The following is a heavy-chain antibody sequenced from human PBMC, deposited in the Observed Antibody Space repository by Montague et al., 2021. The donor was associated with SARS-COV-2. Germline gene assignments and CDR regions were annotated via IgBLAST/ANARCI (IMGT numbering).Heavy chain of an antibody. V-gene: IGHV4-34*01. CDR1: GGSFSDYF. D-gene: IGHD3-22*01. CDR3: ARGRQHFNMIVVVMTGGEYYFDY. J-gene: IGHJ4*02. CDR2: INHRGTS. Sequence: SETLSLTCAVYGGSFSDYFWTWIRQPPGKGLEWIGEINHRGTSSYNPSLKSRVSISVDTSKNQFSLYLGSVTAADTAVYYCARGRQHFNMIVVVMTGGEYYFDYWGQGTLVTVSS.